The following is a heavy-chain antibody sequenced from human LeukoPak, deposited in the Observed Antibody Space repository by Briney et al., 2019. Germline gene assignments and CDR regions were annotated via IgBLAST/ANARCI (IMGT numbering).Heavy chain of an antibody. CDR1: GGSISTFF. V-gene: IGHV4-4*07. CDR2: IYMGTT. D-gene: IGHD3-22*01. Sequence: SETLSLTCTVSGGSISTFFWTWIRQSAGKGLEWIGRIYMGTTYYNPSVESRATISVDTSNNRFSLKLTSLTAADTAVYYSARRTEMTSSSSYYSFDYWGRGSLVTVSS. CDR3: ARRTEMTSSSSYYSFDY. J-gene: IGHJ4*02.